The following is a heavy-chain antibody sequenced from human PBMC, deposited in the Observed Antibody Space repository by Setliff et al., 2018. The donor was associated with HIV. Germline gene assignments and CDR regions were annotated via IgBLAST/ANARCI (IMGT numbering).Heavy chain of an antibody. Sequence: NPSETLSLTCTVSGGSMTTYYWNWIRQPPGKGLEWIGYIYFNGDSYYNPSLKSRVSISLDMSKNQISLKLNSLTAADTAVYYCASSAEYWGPGILVTVPQ. CDR3: ASSAEY. J-gene: IGHJ4*02. CDR1: GGSMTTYY. V-gene: IGHV4-59*01. CDR2: IYFNGDS.